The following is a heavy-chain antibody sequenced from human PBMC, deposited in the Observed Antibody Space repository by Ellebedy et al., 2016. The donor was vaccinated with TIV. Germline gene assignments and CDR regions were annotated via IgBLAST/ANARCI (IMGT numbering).Heavy chain of an antibody. V-gene: IGHV3-74*01. CDR1: EFTFSIYW. CDR2: INSDGSDT. Sequence: GGSLRLSCAASEFTFSIYWMHWVRQAPGKGLVWVSRINSDGSDTTYADSVKGRFTISRDNTKDTLYLQLGSLTPDDRAVYYCARDRWSSVAGGSWYYGMDVWGQGTTVTVSS. J-gene: IGHJ6*02. D-gene: IGHD6-19*01. CDR3: ARDRWSSVAGGSWYYGMDV.